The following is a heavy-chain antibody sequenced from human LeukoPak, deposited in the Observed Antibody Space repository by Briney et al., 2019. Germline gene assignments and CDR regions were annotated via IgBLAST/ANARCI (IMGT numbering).Heavy chain of an antibody. CDR1: GYTFTSYG. CDR3: ASGEGRFGAFDI. D-gene: IGHD3-10*01. J-gene: IGHJ3*02. CDR2: MNPNSGNT. Sequence: ASVKVSCKASGYTFTSYGISWVRQAPGQGLEWMGWMNPNSGNTGYAQKFQGRVTITRNTSISTAYMELSSLRSEDTAVYYCASGEGRFGAFDIWGQGTMVTVSS. V-gene: IGHV1-8*03.